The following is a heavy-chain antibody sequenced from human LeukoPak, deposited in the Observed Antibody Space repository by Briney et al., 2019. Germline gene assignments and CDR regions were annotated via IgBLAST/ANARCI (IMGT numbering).Heavy chain of an antibody. CDR1: GFTFSSYS. Sequence: GGSLRLSCAASGFTFSSYSMNWVRQAPGKGLQWVARIRSNAAGGTTDLAAPVKGRIIISRDDSKNMAYLQFNSLPTEDTAVYYCAQGSGQFLEDWGQGTLVTVSS. J-gene: IGHJ4*02. D-gene: IGHD2-15*01. CDR2: IRSNAAGGTT. CDR3: AQGSGQFLED. V-gene: IGHV3-15*07.